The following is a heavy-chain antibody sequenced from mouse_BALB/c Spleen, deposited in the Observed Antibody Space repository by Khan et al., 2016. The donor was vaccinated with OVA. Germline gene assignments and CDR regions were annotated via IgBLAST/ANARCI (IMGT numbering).Heavy chain of an antibody. J-gene: IGHJ2*01. D-gene: IGHD1-1*01. CDR2: ISYSGGT. Sequence: EVKLEVSGPGLVKPSQSLSLTCTVTGYSITSGYAWNWIRQFPGNKLEWMGYISYSGGTIYNPSLKSRISITRDTSKNQFFLQLNSVTTEDTATYYCARGNYYGYYFDYWGQGTPLTVSS. CDR1: GYSITSGYA. V-gene: IGHV3-2*02. CDR3: ARGNYYGYYFDY.